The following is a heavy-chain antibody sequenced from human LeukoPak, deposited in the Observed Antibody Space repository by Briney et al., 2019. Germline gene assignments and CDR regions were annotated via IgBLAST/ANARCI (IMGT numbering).Heavy chain of an antibody. CDR2: IYYSGST. CDR1: GGSISSYY. CDR3: ARHWASSGWSPFDY. V-gene: IGHV4-59*08. Sequence: SETLSLTCTVSGGSISSYYWSWIRQPPGKGLEWIGYIYYSGSTNYNPSLKSRVTISVDTSKNQFSLKPSSVTAADTAVYYCARHWASSGWSPFDYWGQGTLVTVSS. J-gene: IGHJ4*02. D-gene: IGHD6-19*01.